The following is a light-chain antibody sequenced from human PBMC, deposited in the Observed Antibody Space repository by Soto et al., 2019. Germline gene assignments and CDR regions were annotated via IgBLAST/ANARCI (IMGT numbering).Light chain of an antibody. J-gene: IGKJ2*01. CDR1: QSISPW. CDR2: KAS. Sequence: DIPMTQSPSTLSASVGDRVTITCRASQSISPWLAWYQQKPGKAPKILIYKASSLESGVPSRFSGSESGTEFTLTISSLQPDDFATYYCQQYKSYSRTFGQGTKLEIK. V-gene: IGKV1-5*03. CDR3: QQYKSYSRT.